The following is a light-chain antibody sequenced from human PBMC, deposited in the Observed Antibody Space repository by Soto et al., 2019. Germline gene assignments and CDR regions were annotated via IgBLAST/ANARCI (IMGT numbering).Light chain of an antibody. CDR1: SSNIGAGSD. CDR3: QSYDISLHNYV. Sequence: QSVLTQPPSISGAPGQRVTISCTGSSSNIGAGSDVHWYHQLPGTAPKLLIYGNTNRPSGVPDRFSGSKSGTSASLAIAGLQTEDEGDYYCQSYDISLHNYVFGTGTKVTVL. J-gene: IGLJ1*01. CDR2: GNT. V-gene: IGLV1-40*01.